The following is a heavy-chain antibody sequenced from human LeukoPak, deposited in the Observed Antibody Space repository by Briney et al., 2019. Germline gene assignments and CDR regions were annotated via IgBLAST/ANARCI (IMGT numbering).Heavy chain of an antibody. CDR3: AKEDTAMVTSSFDY. D-gene: IGHD5-18*01. Sequence: GGSLRLSCAASGFTFSSYWMHWVRQAPGKGLVWVSRINSDGRSTSYADSVKGRFTISRDNAKNTLYLQMNSLRAEDTAVYYCAKEDTAMVTSSFDYWGQGTLVTVSS. J-gene: IGHJ4*02. V-gene: IGHV3-74*01. CDR1: GFTFSSYW. CDR2: INSDGRST.